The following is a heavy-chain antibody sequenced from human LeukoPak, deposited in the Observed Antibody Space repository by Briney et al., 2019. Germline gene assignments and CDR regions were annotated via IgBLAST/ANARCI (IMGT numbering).Heavy chain of an antibody. V-gene: IGHV4-59*08. CDR1: GGSISSYY. Sequence: SETLSLTCTVSGGSISSYYWSWIRRPPGQGLEWIGYIYSSGSTNYNPSLKSRVTISVDTSKTQFSLKLSSVTAADTAVYYCARQGGDAFDIWGQGQWSPSLQ. J-gene: IGHJ3*02. CDR3: ARQGGDAFDI. CDR2: IYSSGST.